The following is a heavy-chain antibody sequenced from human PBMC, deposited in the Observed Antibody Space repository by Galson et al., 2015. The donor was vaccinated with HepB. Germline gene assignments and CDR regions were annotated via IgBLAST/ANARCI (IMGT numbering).Heavy chain of an antibody. CDR3: ARDRGTMVRGVVYGMDV. D-gene: IGHD3-10*01. V-gene: IGHV3-30*03. CDR1: GFTFDDYA. J-gene: IGHJ6*02. Sequence: SLRLSCAASGFTFDDYAMHWVRQAPGKGLEWVAVISYDGSNKYYADSVKGRFTISRDNSKNTLYLQMNSLRAEDTAVYYCARDRGTMVRGVVYGMDVWGQGTTVTVAS. CDR2: ISYDGSNK.